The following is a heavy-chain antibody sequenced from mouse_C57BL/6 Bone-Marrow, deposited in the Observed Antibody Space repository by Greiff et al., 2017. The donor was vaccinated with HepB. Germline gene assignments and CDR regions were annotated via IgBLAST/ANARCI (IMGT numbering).Heavy chain of an antibody. Sequence: EVHLVESGGGLVQPGGSLKLSCAASGFTFSDYYMYWVRQTPEKRLEWVAYISNGGGSTYYPDTVKGRFTISRDNAKNTLYLQMSRLKSEDTAMYYCARGTVPFDYWGQGTTLTVSS. D-gene: IGHD1-1*01. CDR1: GFTFSDYY. V-gene: IGHV5-12*01. CDR2: ISNGGGST. CDR3: ARGTVPFDY. J-gene: IGHJ2*01.